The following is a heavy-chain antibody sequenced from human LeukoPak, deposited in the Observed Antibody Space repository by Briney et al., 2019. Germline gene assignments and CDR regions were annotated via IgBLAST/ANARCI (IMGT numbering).Heavy chain of an antibody. CDR3: ATDLIVGVHAPVW. CDR1: GYTLSELS. CDR2: FDPEDGET. D-gene: IGHD1-26*01. J-gene: IGHJ4*02. V-gene: IGHV1-24*01. Sequence: ASVKVSCKVSGYTLSELSMHWVRQAPGKGLEWMGGFDPEDGETIYAQKFQGRVTMTEDTSTDTGYMELSSLRSEDTAVYYCATDLIVGVHAPVWWGQGTLVTVSS.